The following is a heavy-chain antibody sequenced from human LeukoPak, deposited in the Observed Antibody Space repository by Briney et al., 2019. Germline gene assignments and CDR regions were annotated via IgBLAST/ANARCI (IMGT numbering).Heavy chain of an antibody. V-gene: IGHV3-11*01. CDR3: ARTATPMAYFDY. Sequence: GGSLRLSCAASGFTFSDYYMSWIRQAPGKGLEWVSYISSSGSTIYYADSVKGRFTISRDNAKNSLYLQMNSLRVEDTAVYYCARTATPMAYFDYWGQGTLVTVSS. D-gene: IGHD3-10*01. J-gene: IGHJ4*02. CDR2: ISSSGSTI. CDR1: GFTFSDYY.